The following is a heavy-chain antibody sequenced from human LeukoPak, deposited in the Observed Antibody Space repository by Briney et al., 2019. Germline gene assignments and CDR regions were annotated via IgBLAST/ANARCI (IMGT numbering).Heavy chain of an antibody. CDR2: IYYTET. Sequence: PSETLSLTCTISGGSVSDYYWSWIRQSPGKGLEWIGYIYYTETSYNPSLKSRVTISADTSKDRFSLKLSSVTAADTAVYYCASRKLGDDYWGQGTLVTVTS. CDR3: ASRKLGDDY. J-gene: IGHJ4*02. V-gene: IGHV4-59*02. D-gene: IGHD7-27*01. CDR1: GGSVSDYY.